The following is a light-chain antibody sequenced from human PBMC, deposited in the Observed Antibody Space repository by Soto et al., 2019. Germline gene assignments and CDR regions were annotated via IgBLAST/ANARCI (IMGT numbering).Light chain of an antibody. CDR1: QPITNY. V-gene: IGKV1-39*01. CDR2: GAS. CDR3: QQTYTIPFA. Sequence: DLQMTQSPSSLSASVGDRVPITCRPSQPITNYLNWYQHKPGKAPKLLIYGASTLQSGVSSRFTGSASGTDFTLTIDNLQAEDFATYYCQQTYTIPFAFGQGTKLEI. J-gene: IGKJ2*01.